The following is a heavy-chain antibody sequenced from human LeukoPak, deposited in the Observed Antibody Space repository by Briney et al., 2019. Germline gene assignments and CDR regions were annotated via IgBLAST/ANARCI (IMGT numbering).Heavy chain of an antibody. CDR2: ISGSGGST. CDR3: AKVRWELLTGKWFDP. D-gene: IGHD1-26*01. V-gene: IGHV3-23*01. Sequence: GGSLRLSCGAPDSNIGTYAVTWVRQAPGKGLEWVSAISGSGGSTYYADSVKGRFTISRDNSKNTLYLQMNSLRAEDTAVYYCAKVRWELLTGKWFDPWGQGTLVTVSS. J-gene: IGHJ5*02. CDR1: DSNIGTYA.